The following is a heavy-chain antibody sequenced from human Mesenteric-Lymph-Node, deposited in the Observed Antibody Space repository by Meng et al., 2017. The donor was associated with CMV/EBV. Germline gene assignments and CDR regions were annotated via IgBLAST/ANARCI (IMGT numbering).Heavy chain of an antibody. CDR1: GFTFSSSP. Sequence: GESLKISCAASGFTFSSSPVHWVRQAPGKGLDWVAVISHDGVNKYYADSVKGRFTISRDNSKNTLYLQMNSLRAEDTAVYYCARMEYSSSSVFDYWGQGTLVTVSS. J-gene: IGHJ4*02. D-gene: IGHD6-6*01. CDR2: ISHDGVNK. V-gene: IGHV3-30-3*01. CDR3: ARMEYSSSSVFDY.